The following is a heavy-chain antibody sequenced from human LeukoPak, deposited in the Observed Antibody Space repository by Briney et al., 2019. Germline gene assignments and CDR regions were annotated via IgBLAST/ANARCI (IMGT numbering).Heavy chain of an antibody. CDR2: ISSSSTTI. J-gene: IGHJ6*02. V-gene: IGHV3-48*02. CDR1: GFTFSSSS. Sequence: GGSLRLSCAASGFTFSSSSMNWVRQAPGKGLEWVSFISSSSTTIYYADSVKGRFTISRDNAKNSLYLQMNSLRDEDTAVYYCAKLLNARYYYGMDVWGQGTTVTVSS. CDR3: AKLLNARYYYGMDV. D-gene: IGHD4-23*01.